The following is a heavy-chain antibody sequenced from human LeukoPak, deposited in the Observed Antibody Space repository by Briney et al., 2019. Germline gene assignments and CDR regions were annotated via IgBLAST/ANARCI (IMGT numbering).Heavy chain of an antibody. D-gene: IGHD4-17*01. CDR2: ISGSGSSGGST. V-gene: IGHV3-23*01. CDR3: ARGRLGHGDYVGYFDY. CDR1: GFTFSSYA. Sequence: EGSLRLPCVASGFTFSSYAMSWVRQAPGKGLEWVSAISGSGSSGGSTYYADSVKGRFTISRDNSKNTLYLQMNSLRAEDTALYYCARGRLGHGDYVGYFDYWGQGTLVTVSS. J-gene: IGHJ4*02.